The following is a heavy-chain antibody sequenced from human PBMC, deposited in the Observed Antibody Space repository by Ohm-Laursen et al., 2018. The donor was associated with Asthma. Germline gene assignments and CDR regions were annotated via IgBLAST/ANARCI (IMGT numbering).Heavy chain of an antibody. CDR3: TRGGHYGSYFDY. V-gene: IGHV3-33*08. D-gene: IGHD4-17*01. CDR2: IWYDGSNK. J-gene: IGHJ4*02. CDR1: GFNFSSSA. Sequence: RSLRLSCTASGFNFSSSAMHWVRQAPGKGPEWVAVIWYDGSNKYYADSVKGRFTISRDNSKNTLYLQMNSLRAEDTAVYYCTRGGHYGSYFDYWGQGTLVTVSS.